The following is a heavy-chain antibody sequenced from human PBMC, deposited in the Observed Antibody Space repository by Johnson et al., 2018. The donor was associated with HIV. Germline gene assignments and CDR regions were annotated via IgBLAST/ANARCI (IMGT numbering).Heavy chain of an antibody. J-gene: IGHJ3*02. CDR1: GFPLNTYA. Sequence: QMLLVESGGGVVQPGRSLRLSCAASGFPLNTYAMHWIRQAPGKGLEWMALISYDGNKKYHADSVKGRFTISRDNSKNTLYLQMNSLRLEDTAVYYCARAMDYDYVWGTTNAFDIWGQGTLVTVSS. V-gene: IGHV3-30*04. CDR2: ISYDGNKK. D-gene: IGHD3-16*01. CDR3: ARAMDYDYVWGTTNAFDI.